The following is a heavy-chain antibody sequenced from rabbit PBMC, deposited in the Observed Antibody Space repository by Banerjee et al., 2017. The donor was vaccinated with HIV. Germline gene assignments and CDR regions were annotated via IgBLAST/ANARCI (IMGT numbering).Heavy chain of an antibody. Sequence: QEQLEESGGDLVKPGASLTLTCTASGFSFSISYYMCWVRQAPGKGLEWIACIDTGSGSAYYASWVISRFTISKTSSTTVTLQMTSLTAADTATYFCARYYTGYGAYGYAFNLWGPGTLVTVS. CDR1: GFSFSISYY. V-gene: IGHV1S45*01. CDR2: IDTGSGSA. CDR3: ARYYTGYGAYGYAFNL. D-gene: IGHD6-1*01. J-gene: IGHJ4*01.